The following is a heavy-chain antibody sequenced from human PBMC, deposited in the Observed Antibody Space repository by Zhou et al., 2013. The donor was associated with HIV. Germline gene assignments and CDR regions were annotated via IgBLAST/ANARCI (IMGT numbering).Heavy chain of an antibody. D-gene: IGHD6-13*01. CDR1: GYRFTNYY. Sequence: QVQLVQSGAEVKKPGASVKVSCKASGYRFTNYYIHWVRQAPGQGPEWMGMINPSGGSTRRAQKFQGRVTITADESTSTAYMELSSLRSEDTAVYYCARDRRVLSSWYSPEYFQYWGQGTLVTVSS. J-gene: IGHJ1*01. V-gene: IGHV1-46*01. CDR2: INPSGGST. CDR3: ARDRRVLSSWYSPEYFQY.